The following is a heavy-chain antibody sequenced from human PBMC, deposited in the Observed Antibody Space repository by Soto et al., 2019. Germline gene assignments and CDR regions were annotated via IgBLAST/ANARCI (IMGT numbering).Heavy chain of an antibody. V-gene: IGHV3-74*01. D-gene: IGHD1-26*01. Sequence: EVQLVESGGGSVQAGGSLRLSCAASGFTFRSYWMHWIRQAPGKGLVWVSRIHSDGTITNYADSVKGRFTISRDNAKNTLYLQLTSLRVDDTAVYYCACDGRFSGNVPTSWGQGTLVTVSS. J-gene: IGHJ5*02. CDR2: IHSDGTIT. CDR1: GFTFRSYW. CDR3: ACDGRFSGNVPTS.